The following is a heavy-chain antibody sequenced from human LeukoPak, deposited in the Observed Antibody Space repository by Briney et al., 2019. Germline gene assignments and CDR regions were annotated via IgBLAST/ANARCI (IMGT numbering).Heavy chain of an antibody. CDR3: ARVYNWNYFDY. Sequence: GGSLRLSCAASGFTFSNYWMSWVRQAPGKGLEWVADIKQDGSEKYYVDSVKGRFTISRDNAKNSLYLQMNSLRAKDTAVFYCARVYNWNYFDYWGQGTLVTVSS. CDR2: IKQDGSEK. V-gene: IGHV3-7*05. J-gene: IGHJ4*02. D-gene: IGHD1-20*01. CDR1: GFTFSNYW.